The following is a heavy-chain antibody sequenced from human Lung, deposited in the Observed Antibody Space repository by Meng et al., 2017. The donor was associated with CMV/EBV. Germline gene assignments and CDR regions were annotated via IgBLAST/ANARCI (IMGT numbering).Heavy chain of an antibody. Sequence: GEXXKISCATSGFTFSTYTMHWVRQAPGKGLEWVSSISSSRSYINYADSVKGRFTISRDNAKSSLYLQMNRLRAGDTAVYYCARERLYQPLWGDALDIWGQWKXVTVSS. J-gene: IGHJ3*02. CDR2: ISSSRSYI. CDR3: ARERLYQPLWGDALDI. D-gene: IGHD2-2*01. CDR1: GFTFSTYT. V-gene: IGHV3-21*01.